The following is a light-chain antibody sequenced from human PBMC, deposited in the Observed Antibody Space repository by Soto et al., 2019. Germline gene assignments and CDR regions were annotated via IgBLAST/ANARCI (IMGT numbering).Light chain of an antibody. V-gene: IGLV2-23*02. Sequence: QSALTQPASVSGSPGQSITISCTGTSSDVGCDNLVSWYQQHPGKAPKLMISEVSKRPSRVSYRFSGSKSGNTASLTITGLQAEDEADYYCCSHAGSSFWVFGGCTKVTVL. CDR1: SSDVGCDNL. CDR3: CSHAGSSFWV. CDR2: EVS. J-gene: IGLJ3*02.